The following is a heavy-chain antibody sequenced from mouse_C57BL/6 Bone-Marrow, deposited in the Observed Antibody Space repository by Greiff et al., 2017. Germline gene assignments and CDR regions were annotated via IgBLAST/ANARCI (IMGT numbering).Heavy chain of an antibody. CDR1: GFSFNTYA. J-gene: IGHJ4*01. V-gene: IGHV10-1*01. Sequence: EVKLVESGGGLVQPKGSLKLSCAASGFSFNTYAMNWVRQAPGKGLEWVGRIRSKSNNYATYYAESVKDRFTISRDDSESMLYLQMNNLKTEDTAMYYCVGRVVDYWGQGTSVTVSS. CDR2: IRSKSNNYAT. CDR3: VGRVVDY. D-gene: IGHD1-3*01.